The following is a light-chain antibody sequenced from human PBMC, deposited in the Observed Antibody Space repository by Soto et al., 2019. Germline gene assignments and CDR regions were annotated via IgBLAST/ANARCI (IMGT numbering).Light chain of an antibody. Sequence: QSVLTQPASVSGSPGQSITISFTVTNSDIVVYNYVSFYQQHPFKAPKLVIFDFIYLPSLFSNHFSVSKSGSTSSLTISFXRAEDEDEYVCPSYTSGRTLVFGTGTKVTDL. CDR2: DFI. V-gene: IGLV2-14*03. J-gene: IGLJ1*01. CDR1: NSDIVVYNY. CDR3: PSYTSGRTLV.